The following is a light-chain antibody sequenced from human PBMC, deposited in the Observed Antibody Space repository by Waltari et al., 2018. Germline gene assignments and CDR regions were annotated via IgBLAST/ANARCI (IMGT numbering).Light chain of an antibody. CDR1: NSNVDILHL. J-gene: IGLJ1*01. Sequence: QSALTQPASVSGSPGQSITISCTAVNSNVDILHLVSWYQNHPGRNPRLLIYEISQRPSGISNRFSGSKSGNTASLTISGLQPKDEADYFCCSFAGYGIYVFGSGTQVSVL. CDR3: CSFAGYGIYV. CDR2: EIS. V-gene: IGLV2-23*02.